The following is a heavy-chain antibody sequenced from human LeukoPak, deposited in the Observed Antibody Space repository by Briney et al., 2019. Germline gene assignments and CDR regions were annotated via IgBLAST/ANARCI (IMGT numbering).Heavy chain of an antibody. D-gene: IGHD2-21*02. J-gene: IGHJ3*01. CDR2: IIPIFGTA. Sequence: ASVKVSCKASGGTFSSYAISWVRQAPGQGLEWMGGIIPIFGTANYAQKFQGRVTITADESTSTAYMELSSLRSEDTAVYYCARDRGAYCGGDCLEDAFDLWGQGTMVTVSS. CDR1: GGTFSSYA. V-gene: IGHV1-69*13. CDR3: ARDRGAYCGGDCLEDAFDL.